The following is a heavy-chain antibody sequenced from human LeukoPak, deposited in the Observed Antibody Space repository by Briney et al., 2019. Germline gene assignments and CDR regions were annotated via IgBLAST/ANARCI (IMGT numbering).Heavy chain of an antibody. J-gene: IGHJ4*02. CDR2: IYSGGST. V-gene: IGHV3-66*01. Sequence: GGSLRLSCAASGFTVSSNYMSWVRQAPGKGLEWVSVIYSGGSTCYADSVKGRFTISRDNSKNTLYLQMNSLRAEDTAVYYCAKADGSGSYYNVGYFDYWGQGTLVTVSS. CDR3: AKADGSGSYYNVGYFDY. D-gene: IGHD3-10*01. CDR1: GFTVSSNY.